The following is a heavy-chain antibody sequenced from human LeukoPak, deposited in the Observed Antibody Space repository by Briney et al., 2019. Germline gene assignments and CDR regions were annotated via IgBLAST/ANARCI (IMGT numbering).Heavy chain of an antibody. V-gene: IGHV4-39*01. J-gene: IGHJ4*02. Sequence: SETLSLICAVSGGATSTRDYYWGWIRQPPGKVLEWIGSIYYSGSTYYNPFLKSRLTISGDTSKNQFSLKLSSVTTADTAVYYCARHASGWYTDWGQGTLVTVSS. CDR3: ARHASGWYTD. CDR1: GGATSTRDYY. D-gene: IGHD6-19*01. CDR2: IYYSGST.